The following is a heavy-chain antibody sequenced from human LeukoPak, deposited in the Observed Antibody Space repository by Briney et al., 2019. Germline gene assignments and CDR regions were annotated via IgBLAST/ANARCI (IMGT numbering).Heavy chain of an antibody. CDR1: GGSISGSSYY. CDR2: INYSGST. V-gene: IGHV4-39*01. Sequence: KTSEILSLTCSVSGGSISGSSYYWGWIRQPPGKGLEWIGSINYSGSTYYNPSLKSRVTISVDTSRNQFSLKLRSVTAADTAVYYCARHAHYCGSGFDPWGEGTLAPVSS. J-gene: IGHJ5*02. D-gene: IGHD3-10*01. CDR3: ARHAHYCGSGFDP.